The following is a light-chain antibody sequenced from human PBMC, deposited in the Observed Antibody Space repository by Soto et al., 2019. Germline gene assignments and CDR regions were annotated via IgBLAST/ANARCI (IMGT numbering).Light chain of an antibody. CDR3: QQYGGSPPST. V-gene: IGKV3-20*01. J-gene: IGKJ5*01. Sequence: ERVLTQSPGTLSLSPGESATLSCRASQSVTSSYLAWYQQKPGQAPRLLIHGASSRASGIPDRFSGSGSETDFTLTISRLEPEDVAVYYCQQYGGSPPSTFGQGTRLEIK. CDR1: QSVTSSY. CDR2: GAS.